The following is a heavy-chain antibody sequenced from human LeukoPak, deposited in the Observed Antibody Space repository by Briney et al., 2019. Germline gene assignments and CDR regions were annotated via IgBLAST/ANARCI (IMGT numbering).Heavy chain of an antibody. D-gene: IGHD3-9*01. CDR2: IKQDGSEK. Sequence: GGSLRLSCAASGFTFSSYWMSWVRQAPGKGLEWVANIKQDGSEKYYVDSVKGRFTISRDNAKNSLYLQMNSLRAEDTAVYYCARAPFDTHVNYYYGMDVWGQGTTVTVSS. J-gene: IGHJ6*02. CDR3: ARAPFDTHVNYYYGMDV. CDR1: GFTFSSYW. V-gene: IGHV3-7*03.